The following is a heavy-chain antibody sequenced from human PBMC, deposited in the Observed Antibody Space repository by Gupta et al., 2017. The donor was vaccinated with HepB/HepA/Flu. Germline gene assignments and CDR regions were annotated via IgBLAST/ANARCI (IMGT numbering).Heavy chain of an antibody. J-gene: IGHJ2*01. Sequence: EVQLVESGGGLVKSGGSLRLSCAASGFTFSNAWMNWVRQAPGKGLEWVGRMKSKTDGGTTDYAAPVKGRFTMSREDSKNTLYLQMSSLKTEDTAVYYCTTGLLITPSGAHYGGDWYFDLWGRGTLVTVSS. CDR2: MKSKTDGGTT. V-gene: IGHV3-15*01. CDR3: TTGLLITPSGAHYGGDWYFDL. CDR1: GFTFSNAW. D-gene: IGHD3-16*01.